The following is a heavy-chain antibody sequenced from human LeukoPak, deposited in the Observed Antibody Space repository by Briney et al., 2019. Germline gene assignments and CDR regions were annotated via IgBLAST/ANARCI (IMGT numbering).Heavy chain of an antibody. CDR1: GFTFDDYA. CDR2: ISWNSGSI. J-gene: IGHJ5*02. Sequence: QPGGSLRLSCAASGFTFDDYAMHWVRQAPGKGLEWVSGISWNSGSIGYADSVKGRFTISRDNAKNSLYLQMNSLRAEDTAVYYCARDRWMDIVVVPYLNWFDPWGQGTLVTVSS. CDR3: ARDRWMDIVVVPYLNWFDP. D-gene: IGHD2-2*03. V-gene: IGHV3-9*01.